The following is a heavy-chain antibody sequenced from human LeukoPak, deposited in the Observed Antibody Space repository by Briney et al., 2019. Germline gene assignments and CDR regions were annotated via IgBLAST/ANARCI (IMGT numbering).Heavy chain of an antibody. Sequence: PGGTLRLSCAASGLTFSSYGMSWVRQAPGRGLEWVSAISTTGGTTYYADSVRGRFTISRDNSKNTLYLQMNSLRAEDTAVYYCAKSGLNRFDYWGQGTLVTVSS. D-gene: IGHD2-15*01. CDR3: AKSGLNRFDY. CDR1: GLTFSSYG. V-gene: IGHV3-23*01. J-gene: IGHJ4*02. CDR2: ISTTGGTT.